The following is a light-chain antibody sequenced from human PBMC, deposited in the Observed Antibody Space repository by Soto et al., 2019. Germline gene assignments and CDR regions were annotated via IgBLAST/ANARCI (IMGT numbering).Light chain of an antibody. CDR2: GAS. Sequence: EIVLTQSPATLSLSPGERATLSCRASQSVNDYLAWYQQKPGQAPRLLIYGASNRATGILVRFSGSGSGTDFTLTISSLEPEDFAVDYCQHRGRWPRTFGQGTKLEI. CDR1: QSVNDY. J-gene: IGKJ2*01. CDR3: QHRGRWPRT. V-gene: IGKV3-11*01.